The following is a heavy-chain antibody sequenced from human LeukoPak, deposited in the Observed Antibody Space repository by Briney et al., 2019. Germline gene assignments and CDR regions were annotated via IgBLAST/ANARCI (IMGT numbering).Heavy chain of an antibody. CDR2: IIPILGIA. V-gene: IGHV1-69*04. D-gene: IGHD6-19*01. CDR1: GGTFSSYA. J-gene: IGHJ1*01. Sequence: SVKVSCKASGGTFSSYAISWVRQAPGQGLEWMGRIIPILGIANYARKFQGRVTITADKSTSTAYMELSSLRSEDTAVYYCARGQWLVWYFQHWGQGTLVTVSS. CDR3: ARGQWLVWYFQH.